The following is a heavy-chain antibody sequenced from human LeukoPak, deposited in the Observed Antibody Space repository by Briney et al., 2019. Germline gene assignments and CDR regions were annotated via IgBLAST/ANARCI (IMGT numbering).Heavy chain of an antibody. J-gene: IGHJ4*02. D-gene: IGHD5-18*01. CDR2: IRGKAYGGTT. Sequence: PGGSLRLSCTASGFTFGDYAINWVRQAPGKGLEWVGFIRGKAYGGTTDYAASVKGRFTISRDDSKSIAYLQMNSLKTEDTAVYYCTRVRTAMGWWGQGTPVTVSS. V-gene: IGHV3-49*04. CDR1: GFTFGDYA. CDR3: TRVRTAMGW.